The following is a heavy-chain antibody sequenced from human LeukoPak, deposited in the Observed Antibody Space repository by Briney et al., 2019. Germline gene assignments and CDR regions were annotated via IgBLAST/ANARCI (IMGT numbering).Heavy chain of an antibody. CDR2: INPNSGGT. Sequence: ASVKVSCKATGCTFTGYYMHWVRQAPGQRLEWMGRINPNSGGTNYAQKFQGRVTMTRDTSISTAYMELSRLRSDDTAVYYCARGERSIAVLLWFGEFDPWGQGTLVTVSS. V-gene: IGHV1-2*06. J-gene: IGHJ5*02. CDR3: ARGERSIAVLLWFGEFDP. D-gene: IGHD3-10*01. CDR1: GCTFTGYY.